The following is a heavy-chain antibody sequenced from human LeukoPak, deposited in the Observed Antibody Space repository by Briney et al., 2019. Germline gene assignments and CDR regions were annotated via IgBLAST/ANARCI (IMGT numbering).Heavy chain of an antibody. CDR2: INTDGSST. CDR1: GFTFSSYW. CDR3: AREGACSSTRCYESD. Sequence: PGGSLRLSCAASGFTFSSYWMHWVRQAPGKGLVWVSRINTDGSSTSYADSVKGRFTVSRDNAKNSLYLQMNSLRAEDTAVYYCAREGACSSTRCYESDWGQGTLVTASS. D-gene: IGHD2-2*01. V-gene: IGHV3-74*01. J-gene: IGHJ4*02.